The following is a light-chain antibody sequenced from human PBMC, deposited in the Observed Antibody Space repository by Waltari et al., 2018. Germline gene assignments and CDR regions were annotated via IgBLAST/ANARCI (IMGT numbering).Light chain of an antibody. V-gene: IGKV1-39*01. J-gene: IGKJ5*01. CDR2: AAS. Sequence: DIQLTQSPSSLSASVGDRVTISCRASQSISTYLHWYQQKPGKAPKLLIYAASNLQSGVPSRFSGSGSGTDFTLTIRSLQPEDFATYFCQQSYSAPVTFGQGTRLEIK. CDR1: QSISTY. CDR3: QQSYSAPVT.